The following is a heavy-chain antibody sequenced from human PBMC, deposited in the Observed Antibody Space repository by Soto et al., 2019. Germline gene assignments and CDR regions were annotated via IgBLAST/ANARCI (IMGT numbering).Heavy chain of an antibody. Sequence: QVQLVQSGAEVKKPGSSVKVYCEASGGTCSSYPSNWVRQAPGQGLEWMGGFIHFFGTSNYAQKFQGRVTSTADDATSTAYIELRSLRSEDTAFYYCARVGHITHYGMAVWGQGTTVTGCS. D-gene: IGHD1-26*01. CDR2: FIHFFGTS. V-gene: IGHV1-69*19. J-gene: IGHJ6*02. CDR3: ARVGHITHYGMAV. CDR1: GGTCSSYP.